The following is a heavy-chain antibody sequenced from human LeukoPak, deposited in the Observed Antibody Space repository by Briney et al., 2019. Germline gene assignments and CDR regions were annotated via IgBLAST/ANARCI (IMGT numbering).Heavy chain of an antibody. Sequence: SQTLSLTCTVSGGSISSSSYYWGWIRQPPGKRLGWIGSIYYSGGPYYTPPLRSGVTISVDTSKNQFSLKLSSVTAADTAVYYCARDKDVYVWGTYRWWGQGMLVTVSS. CDR3: ARDKDVYVWGTYRW. CDR1: GGSISSSSYY. D-gene: IGHD3-16*02. J-gene: IGHJ4*02. V-gene: IGHV4-39*01. CDR2: IYYSGGP.